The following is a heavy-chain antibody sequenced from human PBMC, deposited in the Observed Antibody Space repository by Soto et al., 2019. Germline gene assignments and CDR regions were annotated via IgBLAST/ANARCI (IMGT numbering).Heavy chain of an antibody. CDR3: ARSGGIAAAGTVYYYGMDV. CDR1: GYTFTSYG. D-gene: IGHD6-13*01. J-gene: IGHJ6*02. V-gene: IGHV1-18*01. Sequence: ASVKVSCKASGYTFTSYGISWVRQAPGQGLEWMGWISAYNGNTNYAQKLQGRVTMTTDTSTSTAYMELRSLRSDDTAVYYCARSGGIAAAGTVYYYGMDVWGQGTTVTVYS. CDR2: ISAYNGNT.